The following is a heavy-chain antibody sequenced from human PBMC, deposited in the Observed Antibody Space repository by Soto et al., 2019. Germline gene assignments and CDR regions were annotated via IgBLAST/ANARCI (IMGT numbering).Heavy chain of an antibody. D-gene: IGHD3-16*01. V-gene: IGHV4-30-4*01. CDR2: IYYSGST. CDR3: ARDLYDLYYFDY. CDR1: GGSISSGDYY. J-gene: IGHJ4*02. Sequence: SETLSLTCTVSGGSISSGDYYWSWIRQPPGKGLEWIGYIYYSGSTYYNPSLKSRVTISVDTSKNQFSLKLSSVTAADTAVYYCARDLYDLYYFDYWGQGTLVTV.